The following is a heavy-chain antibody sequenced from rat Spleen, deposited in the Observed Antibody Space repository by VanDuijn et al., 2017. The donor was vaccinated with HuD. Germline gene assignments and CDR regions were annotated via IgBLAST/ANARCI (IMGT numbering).Heavy chain of an antibody. Sequence: VQLVESGGGLVQPGRSLKLSCAASGFTFSDYYMAWVRQAPKKGLEWMGVIWSNGGTDYNSAIKSRLSISRDTSKSQVFLKMNSLQTEDTAMYFCARGPSIYYYDGSQMDYWGQGVMVTVSS. V-gene: IGHV2-47*01. CDR3: ARGPSIYYYDGSQMDY. D-gene: IGHD1-12*02. CDR1: GFTFSDYY. CDR2: IWSNGGT. J-gene: IGHJ2*01.